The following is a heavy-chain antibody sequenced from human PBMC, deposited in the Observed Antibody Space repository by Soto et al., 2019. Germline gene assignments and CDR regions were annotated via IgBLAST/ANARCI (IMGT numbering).Heavy chain of an antibody. J-gene: IGHJ4*02. Sequence: QVQLQESGPGLVKPSETLSLTCTVSGGSISSYYWSWIRQPPGKGLEWIGYIYYSGGTNYNPSLKSRVTISVDTSKNQFSLKLNSMTAADTAVYYCARHNYGSGSTYFDYWGQGTLVTVSS. CDR1: GGSISSYY. CDR2: IYYSGGT. CDR3: ARHNYGSGSTYFDY. V-gene: IGHV4-59*08. D-gene: IGHD3-10*01.